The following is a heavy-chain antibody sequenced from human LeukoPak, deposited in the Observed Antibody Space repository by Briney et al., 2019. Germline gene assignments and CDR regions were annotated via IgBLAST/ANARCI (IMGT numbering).Heavy chain of an antibody. J-gene: IGHJ4*02. CDR3: ASPGLTEVDY. CDR2: ISSSSSYI. Sequence: TGGSLRLSCAASEFTFSNYAMTWVRQAPGKGLEWVSSISSSSSYIYYADSVKGRFTISRDNAKNSLYLQMNSLRAEDTAVYYCASPGLTEVDYWGQGTLVTVSS. D-gene: IGHD3/OR15-3a*01. V-gene: IGHV3-21*01. CDR1: EFTFSNYA.